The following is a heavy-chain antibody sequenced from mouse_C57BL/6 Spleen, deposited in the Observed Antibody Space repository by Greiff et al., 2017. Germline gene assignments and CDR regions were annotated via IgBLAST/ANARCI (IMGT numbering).Heavy chain of an antibody. Sequence: VQLQQSGAELVKPGASVKLSCKASGYTFTSYWMQWVKQRPGQGLEWIGEIDPSDSYTNYNQKFKGKATLTVDTSSSTAYMQLSSLTSEDSAVYYCARNYDGDYYAMDYWGQGTSVTVSS. D-gene: IGHD2-4*01. CDR1: GYTFTSYW. V-gene: IGHV1-50*01. CDR2: IDPSDSYT. CDR3: ARNYDGDYYAMDY. J-gene: IGHJ4*01.